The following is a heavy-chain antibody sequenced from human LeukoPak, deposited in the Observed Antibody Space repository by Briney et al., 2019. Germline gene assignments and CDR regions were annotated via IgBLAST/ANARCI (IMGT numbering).Heavy chain of an antibody. CDR1: GFTFSSYG. J-gene: IGHJ3*02. CDR3: ARGDYYDSSGYYFPDAFDI. CDR2: IWYDGSNK. D-gene: IGHD3-22*01. Sequence: GRSLRPSCAASGFTFSSYGMHWVRQAPGKGLEWVAVIWYDGSNKYYVDSVQGRFTISRDNSKNTLYLQMSSLRAEDTAVYYCARGDYYDSSGYYFPDAFDIRGQGTMVTVSS. V-gene: IGHV3-33*01.